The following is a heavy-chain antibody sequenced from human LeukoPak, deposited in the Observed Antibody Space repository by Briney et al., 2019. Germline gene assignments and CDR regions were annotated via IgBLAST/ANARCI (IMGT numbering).Heavy chain of an antibody. CDR2: ISGSGGST. V-gene: IGHV3-23*01. J-gene: IGHJ4*02. Sequence: GGSLRLSCAASGFTFDDYGMSWVRQAPGKGLEWVSAISGSGGSTYYADSVKGRFTISRDNSKNTLYLQMNSLRAEDTAVYYCAKDRRPGGEPPDYWGQGTLVTVSS. CDR3: AKDRRPGGEPPDY. D-gene: IGHD3-16*01. CDR1: GFTFDDYG.